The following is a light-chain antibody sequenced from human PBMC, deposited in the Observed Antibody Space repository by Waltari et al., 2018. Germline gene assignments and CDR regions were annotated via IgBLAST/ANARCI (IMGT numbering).Light chain of an antibody. CDR3: HQYGTSPRT. Sequence: EVVLTQSPATLSLSPGERATLSCRASQSVSSTYLAWYQKKAGLPPMLLIFGASIRATGIPDRFSGSGSGTEFTLTIDRLEPEDSAVYYCHQYGTSPRTFGQGTKVEIK. CDR1: QSVSSTY. V-gene: IGKV3-20*01. CDR2: GAS. J-gene: IGKJ1*01.